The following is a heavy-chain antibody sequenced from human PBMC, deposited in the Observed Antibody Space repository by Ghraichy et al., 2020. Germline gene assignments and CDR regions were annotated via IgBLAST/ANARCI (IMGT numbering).Heavy chain of an antibody. V-gene: IGHV3-7*01. CDR3: ARDPYGDYKYGGTDY. D-gene: IGHD4-17*01. CDR2: IKSDGSEI. CDR1: GFSFSRHW. J-gene: IGHJ4*02. Sequence: GESLNISCVASGFSFSRHWMSWVRQAPGKGLEWVASIKSDGSEIFYVDSVKGRFIISRDNAENSVSLEMNSLRVEDTAVYYCARDPYGDYKYGGTDYWGQGTLVSVSS.